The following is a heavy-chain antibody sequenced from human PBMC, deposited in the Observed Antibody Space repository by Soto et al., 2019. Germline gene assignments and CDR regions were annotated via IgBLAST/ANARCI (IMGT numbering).Heavy chain of an antibody. CDR2: IRDSGHTT. V-gene: IGHV3-23*01. J-gene: IGHJ3*02. CDR3: ARVKAQILSSGWYGGDDI. D-gene: IGHD6-19*01. CDR1: GFTFSTYS. Sequence: EVQLLESGGGLVQPGGSLRLSCAASGFTFSTYSMTWVRQAPGKGLEWVSTIRDSGHTTHYADSVRGRLAISRANSKNPLFLQMNSLRDEDTAVYYCARVKAQILSSGWYGGDDIWGQGTMVTVSS.